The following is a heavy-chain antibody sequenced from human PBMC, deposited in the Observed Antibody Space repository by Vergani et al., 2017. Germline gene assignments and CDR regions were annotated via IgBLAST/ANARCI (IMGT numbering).Heavy chain of an antibody. Sequence: EVQLLESGGGLIQPGGSLRLSCAASGFTFSDYGMTWVRQAPGRGLEWVSAINAGGDRTFYAESVKGRFITSRDNFKTTLYLQMTSLRAEDTATYYCVKKWLTNEEVDSWGQGTLVPVSS. CDR3: VKKWLTNEEVDS. CDR2: INAGGDRT. J-gene: IGHJ4*02. CDR1: GFTFSDYG. V-gene: IGHV3-23*01. D-gene: IGHD5-12*01.